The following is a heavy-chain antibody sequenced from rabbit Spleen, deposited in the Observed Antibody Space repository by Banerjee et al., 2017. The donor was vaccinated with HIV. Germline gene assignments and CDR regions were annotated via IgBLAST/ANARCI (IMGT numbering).Heavy chain of an antibody. CDR3: ARDGAGGSYFAL. Sequence: QLKESGGGLVQPGGSLKLSCKASGFTLSNYYMNWVRQAPGKGLEWIGYIDPLFGITYYANWVNGRFSISRENAQNTVFLQMTSLTAADTATYFCARDGAGGSYFALWGQGTLVTVS. CDR2: IDPLFGIT. J-gene: IGHJ3*01. D-gene: IGHD8-1*01. V-gene: IGHV1S7*01. CDR1: GFTLSNYY.